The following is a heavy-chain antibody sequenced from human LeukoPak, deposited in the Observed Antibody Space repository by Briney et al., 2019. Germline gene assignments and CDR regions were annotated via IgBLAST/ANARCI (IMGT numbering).Heavy chain of an antibody. CDR1: GFRFGSHA. V-gene: IGHV3-33*01. Sequence: QPGGSLRLSCAASGFRFGSHAVHWVRQAPGKGLEWLAQIWYDGSNKYYEDSVKGRFTTSRDNSKNTVYLQMNSLRAEDTAVYFCARDGQQLAPYAMDVWGQGTTVTVSS. CDR2: IWYDGSNK. CDR3: ARDGQQLAPYAMDV. J-gene: IGHJ6*02. D-gene: IGHD6-13*01.